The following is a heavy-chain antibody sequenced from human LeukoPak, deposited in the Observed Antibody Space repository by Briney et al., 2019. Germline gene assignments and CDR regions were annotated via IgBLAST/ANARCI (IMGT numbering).Heavy chain of an antibody. J-gene: IGHJ4*02. CDR3: ARDGLEGSIL. CDR2: IYNSGST. CDR1: GVSISGYY. D-gene: IGHD5-24*01. Sequence: SETLSLTFTVSGVSISGYYWSLIRQPPGKGLEWIGDIYNSGSTTYNPSLKSRVTIPVDTSKNQFSLRLRSVTAADPAVYYCARDGLEGSILWGQGTLVTVSS. V-gene: IGHV4-59*01.